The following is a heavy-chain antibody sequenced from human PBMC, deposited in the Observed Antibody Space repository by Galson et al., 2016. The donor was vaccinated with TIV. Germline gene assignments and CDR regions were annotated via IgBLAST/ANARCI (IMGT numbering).Heavy chain of an antibody. CDR3: ARDRRDYNNYENCFDP. D-gene: IGHD4-11*01. Sequence: SVKVSCKASGYTFTGYYIHWLRQAPGQGPAWMGWVNPESGDTKYAQEFKGRVTMTRDTSSGTAYMELSSLRLEDTAVYYYARDRRDYNNYENCFDPWGQGTLVTVSS. CDR1: GYTFTGYY. J-gene: IGHJ5*02. V-gene: IGHV1-2*02. CDR2: VNPESGDT.